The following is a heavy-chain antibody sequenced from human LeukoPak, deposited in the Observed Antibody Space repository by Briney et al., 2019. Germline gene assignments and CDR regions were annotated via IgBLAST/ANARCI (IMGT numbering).Heavy chain of an antibody. CDR1: GYTFTSYG. V-gene: IGHV1-18*01. Sequence: ASVTVSCKASGYTFTSYGISWVRQAPGQGLEWMGWISAYNGNTNYAQKRQGRVTMTTDTSTSTAYMELRSLRSDDTAVYYCARDVGEYSGYATFYYYYGMDVWGQGTTVTVSS. CDR3: ARDVGEYSGYATFYYYYGMDV. D-gene: IGHD5-12*01. CDR2: ISAYNGNT. J-gene: IGHJ6*02.